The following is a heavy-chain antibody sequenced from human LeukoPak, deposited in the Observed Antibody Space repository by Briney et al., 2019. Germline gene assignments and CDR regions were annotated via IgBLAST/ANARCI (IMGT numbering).Heavy chain of an antibody. CDR1: GYSISSGYY. V-gene: IGHV4-38-2*01. D-gene: IGHD3-10*01. Sequence: KSSETLPLTCAVSGYSISSGYYWGWIRQPPGKGLEWIGSIYHSGSTYYNPSLKSRVTISVDTSKNQFSLKLSSVTAADTAVYYCARQAMVRGVIWGFDPWGQGTQVTVSS. CDR3: ARQAMVRGVIWGFDP. CDR2: IYHSGST. J-gene: IGHJ5*02.